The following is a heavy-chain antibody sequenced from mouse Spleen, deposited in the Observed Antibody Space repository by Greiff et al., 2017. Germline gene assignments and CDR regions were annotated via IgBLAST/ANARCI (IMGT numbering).Heavy chain of an antibody. D-gene: IGHD1-1*01. CDR2: INPNNGGT. J-gene: IGHJ3*01. Sequence: EVQLQQSGPELVKPGASVKISCKASGYTFTDYYMNWVKQSHGKSLEWIGDINPNNGGTSYNQKFKGKATLTVDKSSSTAYMELRSLTSEDSAVYYCARGVTTDWFAYWGQGTLVTVSA. CDR3: ARGVTTDWFAY. CDR1: GYTFTDYY. V-gene: IGHV1-26*01.